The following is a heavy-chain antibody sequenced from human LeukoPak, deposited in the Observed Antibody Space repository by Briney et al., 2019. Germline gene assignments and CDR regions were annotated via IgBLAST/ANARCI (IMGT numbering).Heavy chain of an antibody. CDR3: TRHKNDYCTSSRCYYYYYMDV. J-gene: IGHJ6*03. CDR2: INSNTGAT. CDR1: GYTFTDYY. D-gene: IGHD2-8*01. Sequence: ASVKVSCKASGYTFTDYYMHWVRQAPGQGLEWMGWINSNTGATKYAQKFQGRVTMTMDTSISTPYMGLSSLTSDDTAVYYCTRHKNDYCTSSRCYYYYYMDVWGTGTTVTVSS. V-gene: IGHV1-2*02.